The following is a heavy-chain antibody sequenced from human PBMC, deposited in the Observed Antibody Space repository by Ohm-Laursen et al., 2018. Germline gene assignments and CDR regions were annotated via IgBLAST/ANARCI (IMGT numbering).Heavy chain of an antibody. CDR2: INSDGSST. CDR1: GFSFSSYA. Sequence: GSLRLSCAASGFSFSSYAMGWVRQAPGKGLEWVSRINSDGSSTSYADSVKGRFTISRDNAKNTLYLQMNSLRAEDTAVYYCARVGRGCNNNYYYYCMDVWGQGTMVTVSS. J-gene: IGHJ6*02. CDR3: ARVGRGCNNNYYYYCMDV. D-gene: IGHD5-12*01. V-gene: IGHV3-74*01.